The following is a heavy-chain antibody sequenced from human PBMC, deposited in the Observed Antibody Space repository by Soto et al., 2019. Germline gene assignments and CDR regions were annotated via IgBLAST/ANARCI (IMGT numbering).Heavy chain of an antibody. J-gene: IGHJ6*02. CDR2: IKSKTDGGTT. CDR3: PTDFSGTGWYYIYDYDAMDV. V-gene: IGHV3-15*07. Sequence: EVQLVESGGGLVKPGGSLRLSCAASGFTFSNAWMNWVRQAPGKGLEWVGRIKSKTDGGTTDYDAPVKGRFTISRDDSKNTLYLQMSSLKTEDPAVYYCPTDFSGTGWYYIYDYDAMDVWGQGTKVTASS. CDR1: GFTFSNAW. D-gene: IGHD6-19*01.